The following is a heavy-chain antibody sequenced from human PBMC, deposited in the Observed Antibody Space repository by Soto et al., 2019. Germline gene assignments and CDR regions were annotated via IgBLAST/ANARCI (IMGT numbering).Heavy chain of an antibody. V-gene: IGHV4-30-4*01. Sequence: ASETLSLTCSVSGDSISNLDYFWAWIRQPPGQALEYIGYIYKSATTYYNPSFESRVAISVDTSKSQFSLNVTSVTSADTAVYFCARGRYCLTGRCFPNWFDSWGQGALVTVSS. CDR2: IYKSATT. J-gene: IGHJ5*01. CDR1: GDSISNLDYF. CDR3: ARGRYCLTGRCFPNWFDS. D-gene: IGHD7-27*01.